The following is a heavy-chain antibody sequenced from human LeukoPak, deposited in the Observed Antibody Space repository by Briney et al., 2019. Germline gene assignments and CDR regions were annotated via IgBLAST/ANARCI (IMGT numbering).Heavy chain of an antibody. CDR3: SSLSDTSRLN. J-gene: IGHJ4*02. CDR2: IRSKVYSYAT. CDR1: GFILSGSA. Sequence: GGSLRLSCAASGFILSGSAMHWVRQAPGKGLEWVVRIRSKVYSYATEYGASVKGRFTISRDDSKNTAYLQMNSLKTEDTAVYYCSSLSDTSRLNWGQGTLVTVSS. V-gene: IGHV3-73*01. D-gene: IGHD2-2*01.